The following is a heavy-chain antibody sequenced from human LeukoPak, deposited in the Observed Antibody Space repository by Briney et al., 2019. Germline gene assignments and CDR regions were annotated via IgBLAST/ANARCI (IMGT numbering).Heavy chain of an antibody. Sequence: SETLSLTCTVSGGPVSSYFWGWIRQPPGKGLEWIGRIYISGSTSYSPSLKSLVTMSVDTSKNQFSLKLTSVTAADTAVYYCAREMGGAYCGGNCYYFGYWGQGILVTVSS. V-gene: IGHV4-4*07. CDR1: GGPVSSYF. J-gene: IGHJ4*02. CDR3: AREMGGAYCGGNCYYFGY. D-gene: IGHD2-21*01. CDR2: IYISGST.